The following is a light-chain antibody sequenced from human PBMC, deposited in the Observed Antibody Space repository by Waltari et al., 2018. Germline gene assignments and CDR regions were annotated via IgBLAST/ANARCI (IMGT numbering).Light chain of an antibody. CDR3: QQRTNWVTT. CDR2: DAS. J-gene: IGKJ5*01. CDR1: ESVSSY. V-gene: IGKV3-11*01. Sequence: EIELTQSPATLSLSPGERATLSCRANESVSSYLAWYQQKPGQAPRLLIYDASNRAAGIPARFSGSGYGTDFTLTISSLEPEDFAIYYCQQRTNWVTTFGQGTRLVIK.